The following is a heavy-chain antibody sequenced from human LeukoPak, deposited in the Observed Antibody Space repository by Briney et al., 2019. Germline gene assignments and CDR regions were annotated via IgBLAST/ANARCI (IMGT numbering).Heavy chain of an antibody. CDR3: ARGPYYFGSGIQIHYYYYYMDV. CDR1: GGSFSGYY. D-gene: IGHD3-10*01. Sequence: TSSETLSLTCAVYGGSFSGYYWSWIRQPPGKGLEWTGEINHSGSSNYNPSLKSRVTISVDTSKNQFSLKLSSVTAADTAVYYCARGPYYFGSGIQIHYYYYYMDVWGKGTTVTVSS. V-gene: IGHV4-34*01. CDR2: INHSGSS. J-gene: IGHJ6*03.